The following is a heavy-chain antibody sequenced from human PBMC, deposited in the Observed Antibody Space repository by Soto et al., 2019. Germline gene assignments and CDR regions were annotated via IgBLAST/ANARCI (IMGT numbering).Heavy chain of an antibody. D-gene: IGHD3-10*01. CDR3: VRGVSVNWFDP. CDR2: INSDGSTT. V-gene: IGHV3-74*01. J-gene: IGHJ5*02. Sequence: EVQLVESGGGLVQPGGSLRLSCVASGFTFSSYWMHWVRQAPGKGLVWVSRINSDGSTTTYADSVKGRFTISRDNAKNTLYVEMNGLRAEDSAVYYCVRGVSVNWFDPWGQGTLVTVSS. CDR1: GFTFSSYW.